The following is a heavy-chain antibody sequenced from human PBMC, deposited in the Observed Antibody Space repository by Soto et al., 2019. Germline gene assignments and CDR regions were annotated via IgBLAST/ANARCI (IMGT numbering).Heavy chain of an antibody. CDR1: GFIFATYS. CDR3: ASWGAWFDP. V-gene: IGHV3-48*02. CDR2: ISSSSSAI. J-gene: IGHJ5*02. D-gene: IGHD1-26*01. Sequence: VQLVESGGGLVQPGGSLRLSCVGSGFIFATYSMNWVRQAPGKGLEWISYISSSSSAIYYADSVKGRFTISRDNDKNSLYLQLNSLRDEDTAVYYCASWGAWFDPWGQGALVTVSS.